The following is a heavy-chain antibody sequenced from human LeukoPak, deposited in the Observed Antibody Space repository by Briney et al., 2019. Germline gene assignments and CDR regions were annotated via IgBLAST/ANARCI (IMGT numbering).Heavy chain of an antibody. D-gene: IGHD2-2*01. CDR1: GGSISSSSYY. Sequence: PSETLSLTCTVSGGSISSSSYYWGWIRQPPGKGLEWIGGIYYSGSTYYNPSLKSRVTISVDTSKNQFSLKLSSVTAADTAVYYCARWYQLLGSFDYWGQGTLVTVSS. J-gene: IGHJ4*02. CDR3: ARWYQLLGSFDY. V-gene: IGHV4-39*07. CDR2: IYYSGST.